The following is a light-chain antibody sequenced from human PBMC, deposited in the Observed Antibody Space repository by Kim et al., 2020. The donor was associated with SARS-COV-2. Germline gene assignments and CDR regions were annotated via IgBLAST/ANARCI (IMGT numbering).Light chain of an antibody. CDR3: QQYDSSPRT. CDR2: GAT. J-gene: IGKJ1*01. CDR1: QSVSSGF. V-gene: IGKV3-20*01. Sequence: PRESATLSCKASQSVSSGFLAWYQQKPGHSPRLLIYGATSRATGIPDRFSGSGSGTDFTLTISRLEPEDFAVYYCQQYDSSPRTFGQGTKVDIK.